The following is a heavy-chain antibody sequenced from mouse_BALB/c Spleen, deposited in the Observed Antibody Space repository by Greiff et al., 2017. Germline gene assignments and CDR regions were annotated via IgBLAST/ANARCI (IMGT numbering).Heavy chain of an antibody. CDR1: GFTFSSFG. V-gene: IGHV5-17*02. Sequence: DVMLVESGGGLVQPGGSRKLSCAASGFTFSSFGMPWVRQAPEKGLEWVAYISSGSSTIYYADTVKGRFTISRDNPKNTLFLQMTSLRSEDTAMYYCARTPFITTATYYFDYWGEGTTLTVSS. CDR2: ISSGSSTI. J-gene: IGHJ2*01. CDR3: ARTPFITTATYYFDY. D-gene: IGHD1-2*01.